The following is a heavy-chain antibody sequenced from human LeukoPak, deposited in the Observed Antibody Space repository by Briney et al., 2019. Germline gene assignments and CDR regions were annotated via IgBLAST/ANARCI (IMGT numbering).Heavy chain of an antibody. CDR1: GGSFSGYY. Sequence: PSETLSLTCAVYGGSFSGYYWSWMRQPPGKGLEWIGEINHSGSTNYNASLKSRVTISVDTSKNQFSLKLSAVTAADTAVYYCATERGYSYGHSDYWGQGTLVTVFS. V-gene: IGHV4-34*01. J-gene: IGHJ4*02. CDR3: ATERGYSYGHSDY. D-gene: IGHD5-18*01. CDR2: INHSGST.